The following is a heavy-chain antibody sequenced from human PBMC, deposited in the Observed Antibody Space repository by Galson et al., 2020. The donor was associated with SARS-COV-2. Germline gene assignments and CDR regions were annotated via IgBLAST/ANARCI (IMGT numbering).Heavy chain of an antibody. D-gene: IGHD6-19*01. CDR2: IRGDGSET. CDR1: GFTFKDFW. V-gene: IGHV3-7*01. Sequence: GGSLRLSCAVSGFTFKDFWMSWVRQAPGKGLEWVANIRGDGSETNYVDSMKGRFVISRDNAIDSLYLQMNNLRVDDTAVYFCTREGWQGGYWGQGTRVTVSS. J-gene: IGHJ4*02. CDR3: TREGWQGGY.